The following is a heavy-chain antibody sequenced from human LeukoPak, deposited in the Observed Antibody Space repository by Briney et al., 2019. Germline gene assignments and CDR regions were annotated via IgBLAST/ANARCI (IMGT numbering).Heavy chain of an antibody. CDR3: ARVRVGATLYYGMDV. CDR1: GFTFSGYA. D-gene: IGHD1-26*01. Sequence: GGSLRLSCAASGFTFSGYAISWVRQAPGKGLEWVSYISSSSSTIYYADSVKGRFTISRDNAKNSLYLQMNSLRAEDTAVYYCARVRVGATLYYGMDVWGQGTTVTVSS. J-gene: IGHJ6*02. V-gene: IGHV3-48*01. CDR2: ISSSSSTI.